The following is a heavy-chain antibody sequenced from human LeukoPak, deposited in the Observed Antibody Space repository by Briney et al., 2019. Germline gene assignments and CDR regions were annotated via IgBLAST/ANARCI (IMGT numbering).Heavy chain of an antibody. D-gene: IGHD6-19*01. CDR1: GFPFSGSG. CDR3: ARGEAYSSGWYPPSHFDY. V-gene: IGHV3-33*01. J-gene: IGHJ4*02. CDR2: IWYDGSNQ. Sequence: PGGSLRLSCAASGFPFSGSGMHWVRQAPGKGLEWVAIIWYDGSNQYYADSVKGRFTISRDNSKNTVDLQMNSLRAEDTAVYYCARGEAYSSGWYPPSHFDYWGQGNMVTVSS.